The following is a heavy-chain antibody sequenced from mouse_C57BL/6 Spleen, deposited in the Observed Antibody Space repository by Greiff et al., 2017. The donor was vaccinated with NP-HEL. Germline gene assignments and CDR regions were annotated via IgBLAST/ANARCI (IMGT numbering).Heavy chain of an antibody. CDR2: INPNNGGT. V-gene: IGHV1-26*01. CDR1: GYTFTDYY. CDR3: ARGDSNYGAWFAY. J-gene: IGHJ3*01. Sequence: EVQLQQSGPELVKPGASVKISCKASGYTFTDYYMNWVKQSHGKSLEWIGDINPNNGGTSYNQKFKGKATLPVDKSSSTAYMELRSLTSEDSAVYYCARGDSNYGAWFAYWGQGTLVTVSA. D-gene: IGHD2-5*01.